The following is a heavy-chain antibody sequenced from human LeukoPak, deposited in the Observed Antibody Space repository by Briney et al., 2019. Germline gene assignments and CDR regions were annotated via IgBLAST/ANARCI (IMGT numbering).Heavy chain of an antibody. V-gene: IGHV4-39*01. D-gene: IGHD5-18*01. J-gene: IGHJ4*02. CDR1: GGSISSSSYY. CDR3: AMGQGGEAMVY. CDR2: IYYSGST. Sequence: PSETLSLTCTVSGGSISSSSYYWGWIRQPPGKGLEWIGSIYYSGSTYYNPSLKSRVTISVDTSKNQFSLKLSSVTAADTAVYYCAMGQGGEAMVYWGQGTLVTVSS.